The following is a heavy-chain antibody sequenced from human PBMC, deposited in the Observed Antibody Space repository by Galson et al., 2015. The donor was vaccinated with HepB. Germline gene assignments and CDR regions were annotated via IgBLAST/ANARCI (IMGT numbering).Heavy chain of an antibody. CDR2: TWYDGSNK. CDR1: GFTFSSYG. D-gene: IGHD2-21*02. V-gene: IGHV3-33*08. J-gene: IGHJ4*02. CDR3: ARGTRAYCGGDCPSDY. Sequence: SLRLSCAASGFTFSSYGTHWVRRAPGKGLEWLAVTWYDGSNKYYADSVKGRFTISRDNSKNTLYLQMNSLRAEDTAVHYCARGTRAYCGGDCPSDYWGQGTLVTVSS.